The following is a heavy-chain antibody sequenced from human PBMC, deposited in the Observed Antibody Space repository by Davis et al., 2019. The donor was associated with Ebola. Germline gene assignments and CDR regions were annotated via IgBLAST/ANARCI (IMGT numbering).Heavy chain of an antibody. D-gene: IGHD6-13*01. CDR2: INPNSGNT. Sequence: ASVKVSCKASGYTFTSYDINWVRQATGQGLEWMGWINPNSGNTGYAQKFQGRVTMTRNTSISTAYMELSSLRSEDTAVYYCARGGAIAAANDYWGHGTLVTVSS. J-gene: IGHJ4*01. CDR1: GYTFTSYD. V-gene: IGHV1-8*01. CDR3: ARGGAIAAANDY.